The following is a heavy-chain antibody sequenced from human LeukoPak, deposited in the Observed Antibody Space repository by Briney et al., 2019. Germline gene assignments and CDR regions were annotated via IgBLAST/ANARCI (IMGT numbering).Heavy chain of an antibody. Sequence: ASVKVSCKASGYTFTGYYIHWVRQAPGQGLEWMGWTYPYSGDTNYAQNFQGRVTMTRDTSISTAYMELSSLKSDDTAVYYCARDRNSGSSLDIWGQGTVLTVSS. V-gene: IGHV1-2*02. J-gene: IGHJ3*02. CDR2: TYPYSGDT. CDR3: ARDRNSGSSLDI. CDR1: GYTFTGYY. D-gene: IGHD6-6*01.